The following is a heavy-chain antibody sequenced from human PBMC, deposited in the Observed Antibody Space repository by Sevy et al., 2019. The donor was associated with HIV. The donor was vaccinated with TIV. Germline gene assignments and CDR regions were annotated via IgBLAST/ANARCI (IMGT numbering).Heavy chain of an antibody. D-gene: IGHD4-17*01. J-gene: IGHJ3*02. CDR1: EFTFSSYS. CDR3: ARGTHDYGDYDRDAFDI. CDR2: ISGGGTYI. V-gene: IGHV3-21*01. Sequence: GGSLRLSCATSEFTFSSYSMNWVRQAPGNGLEWVSSISGGGTYIYYADPGKGRFTISRNTAKNSLSLQMNSLTAEDTAVYYCARGTHDYGDYDRDAFDIWGQGTMVTVSS.